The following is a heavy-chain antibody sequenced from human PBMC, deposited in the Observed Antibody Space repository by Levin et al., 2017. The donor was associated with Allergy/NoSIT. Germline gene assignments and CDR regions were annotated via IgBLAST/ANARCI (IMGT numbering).Heavy chain of an antibody. CDR2: IKQGGSET. J-gene: IGHJ5*02. V-gene: IGHV3-7*03. CDR1: GFTFSRSW. CDR3: AREYISSSGMDL. Sequence: LSLTCAASGFTFSRSWMSWVRQAPGKGLEWVANIKQGGSETHYVDSVKGRFTISRDDAKNSLYLQMATLRVEDTAVYYCAREYISSSGMDLWGQGTLVTVSA. D-gene: IGHD6-6*01.